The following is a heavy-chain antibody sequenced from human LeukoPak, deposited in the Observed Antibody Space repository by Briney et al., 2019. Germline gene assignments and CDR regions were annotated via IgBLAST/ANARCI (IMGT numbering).Heavy chain of an antibody. CDR3: AREGQYYDILTGYYVHNWFDP. V-gene: IGHV4-59*01. CDR2: IYYSGST. J-gene: IGHJ5*02. D-gene: IGHD3-9*01. Sequence: SETLSLTCTVSGGSISSYYWSWIRQPPGKGLEWIGYIYYSGSTNYNPSLKSRVTISVDTSKNQFSLKLSSVTAADTAVYYCAREGQYYDILTGYYVHNWFDPWGQGALVTVSS. CDR1: GGSISSYY.